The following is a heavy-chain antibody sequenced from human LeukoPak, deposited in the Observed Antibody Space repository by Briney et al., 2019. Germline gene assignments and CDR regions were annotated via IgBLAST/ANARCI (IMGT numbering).Heavy chain of an antibody. CDR1: GFTFSSYW. CDR2: IKQDGSEK. V-gene: IGHV3-7*01. D-gene: IGHD3-3*01. CDR3: ARDYPYCDFWSGYGPTAYVDY. J-gene: IGHJ4*02. Sequence: PGGSLRLSCAASGFTFSSYWMSWVRQAPGKGLEWVANIKQDGSEKYYVDSVKGRFTISRDNAKNSLYLQMNSLRAEDTAVYYCARDYPYCDFWSGYGPTAYVDYWGQGTLVTVSS.